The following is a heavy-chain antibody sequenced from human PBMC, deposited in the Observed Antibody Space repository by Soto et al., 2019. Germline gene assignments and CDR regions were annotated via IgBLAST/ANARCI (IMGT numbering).Heavy chain of an antibody. J-gene: IGHJ6*02. CDR1: GYTFSTYV. CDR3: ERGAGPVDV. D-gene: IGHD6-13*01. V-gene: IGHV1-18*01. CDR2: ISTYNGYT. Sequence: QVQLVQSGAEVKKPGDSVKVSCKASGYTFSTYVVTWVRQAPGQGLEWMGWISTYNGYTDCAQKFQGRVTMTTDTSTSTAYMELKSLGSDDTAVYYCERGAGPVDVWGQGTTVTVSS.